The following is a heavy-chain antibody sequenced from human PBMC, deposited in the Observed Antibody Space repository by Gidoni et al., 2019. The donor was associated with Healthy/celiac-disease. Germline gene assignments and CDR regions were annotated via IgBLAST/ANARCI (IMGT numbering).Heavy chain of an antibody. D-gene: IGHD3-16*02. CDR3: ARQALTRVPSYDYVWGSYRHLVTIFDY. J-gene: IGHJ4*02. CDR1: GGSISSSSYY. Sequence: QLQLQESGPGLVKPSETLSLTCTVSGGSISSSSYYWGWIRQPPGKGLEWIGSIYYSGSTYYNPSLKSRVTISVDTSKNQFSLKLSSVTAADTAVYYCARQALTRVPSYDYVWGSYRHLVTIFDYWGQGTLVTVSS. CDR2: IYYSGST. V-gene: IGHV4-39*01.